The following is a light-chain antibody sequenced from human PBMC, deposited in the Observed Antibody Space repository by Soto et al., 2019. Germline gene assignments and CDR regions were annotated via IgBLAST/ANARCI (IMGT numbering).Light chain of an antibody. Sequence: QSALTQPASVSGSPGQSITISCTGTSSDVGGYNYVSWYQQHPGKAPKLMIYDVSNRPSGVSNRFSGSNSGNTASLTISGLQAEDEADYYCRSYTSSSTLVVFGGGTTLTVL. CDR3: RSYTSSSTLVV. CDR1: SSDVGGYNY. J-gene: IGLJ2*01. V-gene: IGLV2-14*01. CDR2: DVS.